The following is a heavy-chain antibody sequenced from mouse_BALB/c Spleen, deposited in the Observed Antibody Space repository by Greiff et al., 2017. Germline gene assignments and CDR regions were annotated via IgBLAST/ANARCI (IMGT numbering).Heavy chain of an antibody. CDR3: ARRWLLRLRYYYAMDY. D-gene: IGHD1-2*01. V-gene: IGHV1-54*03. Sequence: QVQLQQSGAELVRPGTSVKVSCKASGYAFTNYLIEWVKQRPGQGLEWIGVINPGSGGTNYNEKFKGKATLTADKSSSTAYMQLSSLTSDDSAVYFCARRWLLRLRYYYAMDYWGQGTSVTVSS. CDR1: GYAFTNYL. J-gene: IGHJ4*01. CDR2: INPGSGGT.